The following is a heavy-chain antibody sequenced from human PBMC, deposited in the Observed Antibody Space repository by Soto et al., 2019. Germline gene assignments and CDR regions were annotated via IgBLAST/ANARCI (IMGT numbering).Heavy chain of an antibody. CDR1: GFTFSDYH. V-gene: IGHV3-11*01. CDR3: ARGGYSGYVIH. D-gene: IGHD5-12*01. J-gene: IGHJ4*02. CDR2: ISGTGSTT. Sequence: GGSLRLSCAASGFTFSDYHMSWIRQAPEKGLEWVSYISGTGSTTYYTDSVKGRFAISRDNAKNSLYLQMSSLRADDTAVYYCARGGYSGYVIHWGQGILVTVSS.